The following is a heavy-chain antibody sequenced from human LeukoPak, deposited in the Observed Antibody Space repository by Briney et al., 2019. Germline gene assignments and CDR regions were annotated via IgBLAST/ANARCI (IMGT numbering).Heavy chain of an antibody. Sequence: QPGGSLRLSCAASGFTFSDYAVSWVRQAPGKGLEWVSAISGSGGSTYYADSVKGRFTISRDNAKNSLYLQMNSLRDEDTAVYYCARAEDGMDVWGQGTTVTVSS. CDR2: ISGSGGST. V-gene: IGHV3-23*01. CDR1: GFTFSDYA. CDR3: ARAEDGMDV. J-gene: IGHJ6*02.